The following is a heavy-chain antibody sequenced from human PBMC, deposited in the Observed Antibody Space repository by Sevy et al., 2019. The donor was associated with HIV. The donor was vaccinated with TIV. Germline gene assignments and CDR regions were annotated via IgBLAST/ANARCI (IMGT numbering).Heavy chain of an antibody. J-gene: IGHJ4*02. Sequence: GGSLRLSCAASGFAFRTYAFHWVRQAPGRGLEWDGLISSNGDNAFYANSVRGRFTISRDNSMNTLYLELNNLTPDDTAVYYCAIGPEWELTSFLSHWGQGTLVTVSS. D-gene: IGHD3-9*01. V-gene: IGHV3-30-3*01. CDR2: ISSNGDNA. CDR1: GFAFRTYA. CDR3: AIGPEWELTSFLSH.